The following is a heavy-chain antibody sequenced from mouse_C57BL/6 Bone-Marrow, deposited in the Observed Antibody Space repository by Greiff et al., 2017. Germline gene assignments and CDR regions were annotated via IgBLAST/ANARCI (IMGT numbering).Heavy chain of an antibody. CDR3: ARGYDGYSLYFDG. CDR2: IYPGSGNT. D-gene: IGHD2-3*01. J-gene: IGHJ1*03. V-gene: IGHV1-76*01. CDR1: GYTFTDSY. Sequence: VQLQQSVAELVRPGASVKLSCKASGYTFTDSYINWVKQRPGQGLEWIARIYPGSGNTYYTEKFKGKATLTAEKSSSTAYLQLSSLPSEASAVDFCARGYDGYSLYFDGWGTGTTVTVSS.